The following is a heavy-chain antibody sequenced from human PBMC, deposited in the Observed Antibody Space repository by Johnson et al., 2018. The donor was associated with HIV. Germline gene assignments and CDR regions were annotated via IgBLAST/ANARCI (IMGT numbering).Heavy chain of an antibody. CDR3: ARDRLWFGESDAFDI. J-gene: IGHJ3*02. D-gene: IGHD3-10*01. V-gene: IGHV3-11*04. CDR1: GFTFDEYG. Sequence: QVQLVESGGGVVQPGGSLRLSCAASGFTFDEYGLSWIRQAPGKGLEWVSYISSGGSSASAIYYADSVSGRSTISRDNAKNSLYLQMNSLRAEDTAVYYCARDRLWFGESDAFDIWGQGTMVTVSS. CDR2: ISSGGSSASAI.